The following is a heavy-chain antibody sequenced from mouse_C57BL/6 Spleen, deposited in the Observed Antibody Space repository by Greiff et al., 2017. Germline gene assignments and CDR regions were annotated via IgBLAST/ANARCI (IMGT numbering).Heavy chain of an antibody. V-gene: IGHV1-80*01. Sequence: VKLMESGAELVKPGASVKISCKASGYAFSSYWMNWVKPRPGKGLEWIGQIYPGDGDTNYNGKFKGKATLTADKSSSTAYMQLSSLTSEDSAVYFCARMYDYDGDWYFDVWGTGTTVTVSS. CDR1: GYAFSSYW. J-gene: IGHJ1*03. CDR3: ARMYDYDGDWYFDV. CDR2: IYPGDGDT. D-gene: IGHD2-4*01.